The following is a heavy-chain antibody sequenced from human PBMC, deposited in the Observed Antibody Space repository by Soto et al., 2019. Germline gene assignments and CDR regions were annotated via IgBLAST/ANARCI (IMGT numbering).Heavy chain of an antibody. CDR2: ISWNGDSI. V-gene: IGHV3-9*01. D-gene: IGHD4-17*01. J-gene: IGHJ4*02. CDR3: AKDFSYADYGALDH. CDR1: GFTFDDYA. Sequence: EVQLVESGGGLVQPGRSLRLSCAASGFTFDDYAMHWVRQAPGKGLEWVSGISWNGDSIDYAVSVRGRFTVSRDNAKKCLYLPMDSLRPEDTAFYYCAKDFSYADYGALDHWGEGTLVTVSS.